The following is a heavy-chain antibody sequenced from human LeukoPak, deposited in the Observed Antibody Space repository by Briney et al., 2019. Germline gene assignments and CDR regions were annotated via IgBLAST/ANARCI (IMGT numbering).Heavy chain of an antibody. D-gene: IGHD3-22*01. J-gene: IGHJ6*02. Sequence: PSETLSLTCAVYGGSFSGYYWSWIRQPPGKGLEWIGEINHSGSTNYNPPLKSRVTISVDTSKNQFSLKLSSVTAADTAVCYCARVTVANYYDNSGYYPNYYYYGMDVWGQGTTVTVSS. V-gene: IGHV4-34*01. CDR2: INHSGST. CDR1: GGSFSGYY. CDR3: ARVTVANYYDNSGYYPNYYYYGMDV.